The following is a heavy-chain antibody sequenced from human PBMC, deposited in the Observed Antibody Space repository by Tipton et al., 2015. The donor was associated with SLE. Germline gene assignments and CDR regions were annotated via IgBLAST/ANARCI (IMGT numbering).Heavy chain of an antibody. CDR1: GGSLSSGSFY. J-gene: IGHJ5*02. CDR2: ISSSGDT. CDR3: ARRDSPKWFDP. V-gene: IGHV4-39*07. Sequence: LRLSCTVSGGSLSSGSFYWGWIRQPPGEGLEWIATISSSGDTYYTPSLKSRVTISLDSSKNHFSLELRSVTAADTAVYYCARRDSPKWFDPWGQGTLVTVSS. D-gene: IGHD5-18*01.